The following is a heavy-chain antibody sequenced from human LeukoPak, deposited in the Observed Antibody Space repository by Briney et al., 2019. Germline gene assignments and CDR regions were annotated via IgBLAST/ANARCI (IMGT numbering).Heavy chain of an antibody. V-gene: IGHV3-7*01. CDR3: VRGCNRAHCPYFFDS. Sequence: QTGGSMIPSWAAAGITFSTYWMTLVRQAPGKGLEWVATIRQDDIEKHLVDSVKGRFFISRDNAKNSLYLQMKSLTVEDTAVYNCVRGCNRAHCPYFFDSWGQGTLITVS. CDR1: GITFSTYW. J-gene: IGHJ4*02. CDR2: IRQDDIEK. D-gene: IGHD2/OR15-2a*01.